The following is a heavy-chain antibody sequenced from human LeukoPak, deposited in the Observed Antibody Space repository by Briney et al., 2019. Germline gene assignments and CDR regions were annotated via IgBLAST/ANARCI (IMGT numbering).Heavy chain of an antibody. D-gene: IGHD1-1*01. V-gene: IGHV4-59*01. CDR3: ARGYRGYFDL. CDR1: GGSISSYY. J-gene: IGHJ2*01. CDR2: IYYSGST. Sequence: SETLSLTCTVSGGSISSYYWSWIRQPPGKGLEWIGYIYYSGSTNYNPSLKSRVTISVDTSKNQFSLKLSSVTAADTAVYYCARGYRGYFDLWGRGTLVTVSS.